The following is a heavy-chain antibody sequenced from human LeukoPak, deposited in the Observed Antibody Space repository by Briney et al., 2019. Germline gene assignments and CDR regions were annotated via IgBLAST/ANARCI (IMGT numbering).Heavy chain of an antibody. D-gene: IGHD6-13*01. J-gene: IGHJ4*02. Sequence: GGSLRLSCAASGFTFSSFSLNWVRQAPGKGLEWVSSISSSSSYIYYADSVKGRLTISRDNAKNSLYLQMNSLRAEDTAVYYCARGSAADFDYWGQGTLVTVSS. CDR1: GFTFSSFS. CDR2: ISSSSSYI. CDR3: ARGSAADFDY. V-gene: IGHV3-21*01.